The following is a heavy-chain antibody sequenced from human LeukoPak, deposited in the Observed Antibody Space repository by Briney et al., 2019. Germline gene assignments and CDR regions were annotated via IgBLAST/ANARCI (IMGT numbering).Heavy chain of an antibody. CDR1: GFTFDDYS. CDR2: ISWNSGSI. Sequence: GRSLRLSCAASGFTFDDYSMHWVRQAPWKGLEWVSGISWNSGSIGYADSVKGRFTISRDNAKNSLYLQMNSLRAEDTALYYCAKDRATVTTGFDYWGQGTLVTVSS. J-gene: IGHJ4*02. D-gene: IGHD4-17*01. V-gene: IGHV3-9*01. CDR3: AKDRATVTTGFDY.